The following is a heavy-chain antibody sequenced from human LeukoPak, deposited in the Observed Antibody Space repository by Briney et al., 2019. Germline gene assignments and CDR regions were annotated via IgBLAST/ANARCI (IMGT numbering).Heavy chain of an antibody. J-gene: IGHJ4*02. CDR3: AKGPQLYSGYHPDS. Sequence: GGSLRLSCAASGFTFSSAAMTWVRQAPGMGLEWVLTITGSDDATYYSDSVKGRFTISRDFSRTTVHLQLNSLGAEDTAIYYCAKGPQLYSGYHPDSWGQGTLVTVSS. D-gene: IGHD5-12*01. CDR1: GFTFSSAA. V-gene: IGHV3-23*01. CDR2: ITGSDDAT.